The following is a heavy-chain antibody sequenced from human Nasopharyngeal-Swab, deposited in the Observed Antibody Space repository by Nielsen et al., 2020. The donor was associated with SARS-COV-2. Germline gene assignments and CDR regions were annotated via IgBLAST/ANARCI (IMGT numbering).Heavy chain of an antibody. CDR3: ARGAEGFDY. CDR2: ISGDSDST. CDR1: GFTFSNFA. D-gene: IGHD1-14*01. Sequence: GESLKISCAASGFTFSNFAMSWVRQAPGKGLEWVSVISGDSDSTYYTDSVRGRFTISRDNSKNTLNLQMNNLRAEDTAVYYCARGAEGFDYWGQGTLVTVSS. J-gene: IGHJ4*02. V-gene: IGHV3-23*01.